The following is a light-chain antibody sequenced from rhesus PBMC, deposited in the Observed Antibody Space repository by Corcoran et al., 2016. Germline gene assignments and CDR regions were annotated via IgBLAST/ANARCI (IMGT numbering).Light chain of an antibody. V-gene: IGKV1-22*01. CDR3: QQYSSSPYS. Sequence: DIQMTQSPSSLSASVGDTVTITCRASQSISSWLAWYQQKPGKSPKILIYKASTLQSGVPTRFRGSGSGTDFPLAISSRQSEDFATYYCQQYSSSPYSFGQGTKVEIK. J-gene: IGKJ2*01. CDR2: KAS. CDR1: QSISSW.